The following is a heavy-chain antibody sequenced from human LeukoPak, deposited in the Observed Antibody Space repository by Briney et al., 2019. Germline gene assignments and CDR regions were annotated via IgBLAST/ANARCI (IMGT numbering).Heavy chain of an antibody. Sequence: PGGSLRLSCAASGFTFGNYAMSWVRQAPGKGLEWVSGIIADADDTYYADSVKGRFTISRDHSKNTLRLQMNSLRAEDAAIYYCARDGTTTRYNWFDSWGQGTLVTVSS. CDR3: ARDGTTTRYNWFDS. V-gene: IGHV3-23*01. CDR1: GFTFGNYA. D-gene: IGHD1-7*01. CDR2: IIADADDT. J-gene: IGHJ5*01.